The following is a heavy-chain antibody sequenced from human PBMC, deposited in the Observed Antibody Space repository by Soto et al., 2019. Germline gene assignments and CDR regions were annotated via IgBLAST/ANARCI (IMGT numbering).Heavy chain of an antibody. J-gene: IGHJ4*02. V-gene: IGHV5-51*01. CDR1: GYSLSGYW. CDR3: TRRAGYIDY. Sequence: PGESLKISCKASGYSLSGYWIGWVRQTPGKGLEWMGIVYPGDSDTRYSPSFRGQVTISVDNSIRTAYLQWSSLKASDTAIYYCTRRAGYIDYWGQGTLVTVSS. D-gene: IGHD6-13*01. CDR2: VYPGDSDT.